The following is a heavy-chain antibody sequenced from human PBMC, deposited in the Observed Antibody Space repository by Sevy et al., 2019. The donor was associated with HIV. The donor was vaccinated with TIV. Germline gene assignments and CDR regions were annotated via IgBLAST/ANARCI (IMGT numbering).Heavy chain of an antibody. CDR1: GFDFSNAW. CDR3: ARDVRGEGIRPGDLDY. CDR2: IWNDGSNK. J-gene: IGHJ4*02. D-gene: IGHD3-10*02. V-gene: IGHV3-33*08. Sequence: GGSLRLSCAASGFDFSNAWMTWVRQAPGKGLQWVAVIWNDGSNKYYADSVKGRFTTSRDNSSNTLYLQMNSLRAEDTAVYYCARDVRGEGIRPGDLDYWGQGTLVTVSS.